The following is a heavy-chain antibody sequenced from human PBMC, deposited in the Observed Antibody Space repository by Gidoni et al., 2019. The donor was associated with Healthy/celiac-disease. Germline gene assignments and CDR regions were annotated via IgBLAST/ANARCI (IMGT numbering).Heavy chain of an antibody. CDR1: GFTFSSYS. J-gene: IGHJ6*02. V-gene: IGHV3-21*01. CDR3: ARRVSGSYGMDV. CDR2: ISSSSSYI. Sequence: EVQLVESGGGLVKPGGSLRLSCAASGFTFSSYSMNWVRQAPGKGLEWVSSISSSSSYIYYADSVKGRFTISRDNAKNSLYLQMNSLRAEDTAVYYCARRVSGSYGMDVWGQGTTVTVSS. D-gene: IGHD1-26*01.